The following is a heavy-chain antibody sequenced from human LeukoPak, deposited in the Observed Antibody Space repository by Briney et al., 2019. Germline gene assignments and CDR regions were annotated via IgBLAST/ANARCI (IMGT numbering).Heavy chain of an antibody. CDR1: GFTFSSYW. D-gene: IGHD3-10*01. V-gene: IGHV3-7*03. CDR3: AKDGTRTMVRGVPYYFDY. Sequence: PGGSLRLSCAASGFTFSSYWMSWVRQAPGKGLEWVANIKQDGSEKYYVDSVKGRFTISRDNAKNSLYLQMNSLRAEDTAVYYCAKDGTRTMVRGVPYYFDYWGQGTLVTVSS. J-gene: IGHJ4*02. CDR2: IKQDGSEK.